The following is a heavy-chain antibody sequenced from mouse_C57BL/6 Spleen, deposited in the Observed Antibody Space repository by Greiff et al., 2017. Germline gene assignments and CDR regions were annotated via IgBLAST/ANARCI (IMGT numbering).Heavy chain of an antibody. Sequence: QVQLQQPGAELVKPGASVKLSCKASGYTFTSYWMQWVKQRPGQGLEWIGEIDPSDSYTNYNQKFKGKATLTVDTSSSTAYMQLSSLTSEDSAVYYCARYDYSNYENYAMDYWGQGTSVTVSS. V-gene: IGHV1-50*01. D-gene: IGHD2-5*01. CDR3: ARYDYSNYENYAMDY. CDR2: IDPSDSYT. J-gene: IGHJ4*01. CDR1: GYTFTSYW.